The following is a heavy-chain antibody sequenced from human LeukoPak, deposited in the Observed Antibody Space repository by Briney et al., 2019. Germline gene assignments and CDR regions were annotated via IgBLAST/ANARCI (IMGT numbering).Heavy chain of an antibody. Sequence: HPGGSLRLSCKASGFSFSNYYMNWVRQAPGKGLEWLSHINGRGGIINYADSVKGRFTISRDNARYSLDLHMSSLGAEDTAVYYCAREGDGSRYYFDYWGQGILVTVSS. CDR2: INGRGGII. D-gene: IGHD2-21*01. V-gene: IGHV3-48*04. CDR1: GFSFSNYY. CDR3: AREGDGSRYYFDY. J-gene: IGHJ4*02.